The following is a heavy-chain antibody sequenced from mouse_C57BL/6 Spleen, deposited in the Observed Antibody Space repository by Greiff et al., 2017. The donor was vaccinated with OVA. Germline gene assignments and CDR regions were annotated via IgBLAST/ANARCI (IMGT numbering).Heavy chain of an antibody. D-gene: IGHD2-4*01. V-gene: IGHV1-72*01. J-gene: IGHJ4*01. Sequence: QVQLQQPGAELVKPGASVKLSCKASGYTFTSYWLHWVKQRPGRGLEWIGRIAPNGGGTTHNERLKGKATLTVDKPSRTAYMQLSSLTYEDSAGYYCAREGDYDEAMYYRGQGTPVTDSS. CDR3: AREGDYDEAMYY. CDR1: GYTFTSYW. CDR2: IAPNGGGT.